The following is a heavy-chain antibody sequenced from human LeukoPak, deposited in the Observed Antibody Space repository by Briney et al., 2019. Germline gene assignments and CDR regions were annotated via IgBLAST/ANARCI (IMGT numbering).Heavy chain of an antibody. J-gene: IGHJ6*03. CDR3: AREGRYRYGYNEYHSYMDI. CDR1: GASFSGYY. CDR2: INHSGST. D-gene: IGHD5-24*01. V-gene: IGHV4-34*01. Sequence: KPSETLSLTCAVYGASFSGYYWSWIRQPPGKGLEWIGEINHSGSTNYNPSLKSRVTISVDTSKNQFSLKLSSVTAAETAVYYCAREGRYRYGYNEYHSYMDIWGKGTTVTVSS.